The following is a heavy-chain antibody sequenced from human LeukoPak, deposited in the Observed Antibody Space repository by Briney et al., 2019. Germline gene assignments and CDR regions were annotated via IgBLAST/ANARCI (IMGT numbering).Heavy chain of an antibody. J-gene: IGHJ4*02. CDR1: GFTFTYTW. Sequence: PGESLRLSCAASGFTFTYTWMSWVRQAPGRGLEWVGRIKSKNDGETADYGSPVKGRFTISRDDSKNTLFLQMNSLKTDDTALYYCTTGFHGGEGYWGQGTLVTVSS. CDR3: TTGFHGGEGY. V-gene: IGHV3-15*01. D-gene: IGHD3-10*01. CDR2: IKSKNDGETA.